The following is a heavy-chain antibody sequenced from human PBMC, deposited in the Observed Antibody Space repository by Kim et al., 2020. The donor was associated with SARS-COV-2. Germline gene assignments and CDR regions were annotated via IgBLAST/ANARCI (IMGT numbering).Heavy chain of an antibody. CDR3: ARESWEQQLVSDYYYYGMDV. D-gene: IGHD6-13*01. Sequence: ASVKVSCKASGYTFTSYYMHWVRQAPGQGLEWMGIINPSGGSTSYAQKFQGRVTMTRDTSTSTVYMELSSLRSEDTAVYYCARESWEQQLVSDYYYYGMDVWGQGTTVTVSS. J-gene: IGHJ6*02. V-gene: IGHV1-46*01. CDR1: GYTFTSYY. CDR2: INPSGGST.